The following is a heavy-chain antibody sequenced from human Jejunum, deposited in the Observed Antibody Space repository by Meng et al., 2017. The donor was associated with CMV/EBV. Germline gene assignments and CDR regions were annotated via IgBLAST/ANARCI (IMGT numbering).Heavy chain of an antibody. J-gene: IGHJ6*02. CDR2: IYPGKYDT. CDR3: ARWDCSGTSCYGNFFYYYGMDV. V-gene: IGHV5-51*02. D-gene: IGHD2-2*01. Sequence: GWVRQMPGKGLDVMGIIYPGKYDTRYSPSCQGQGTISADKSISTAYVQWSRMKASDTAMYYCARWDCSGTSCYGNFFYYYGMDVWGQGTTVTVSS.